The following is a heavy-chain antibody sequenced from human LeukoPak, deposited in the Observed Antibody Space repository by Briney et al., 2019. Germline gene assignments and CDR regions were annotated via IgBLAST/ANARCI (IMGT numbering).Heavy chain of an antibody. Sequence: GGSLRLSCAASGFTFSSYSMNWVRQAPGKGLEWVSSISSSSSYIYYVDSVEGRFTISRDNAKNSLYLQMNSLRAEDTAVYYCARGEMATQRDYWGQGTLVTVSS. V-gene: IGHV3-21*01. CDR3: ARGEMATQRDY. CDR1: GFTFSSYS. J-gene: IGHJ4*02. D-gene: IGHD5-24*01. CDR2: ISSSSSYI.